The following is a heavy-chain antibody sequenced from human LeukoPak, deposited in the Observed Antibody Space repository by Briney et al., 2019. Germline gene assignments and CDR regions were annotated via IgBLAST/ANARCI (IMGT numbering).Heavy chain of an antibody. V-gene: IGHV1-69*06. D-gene: IGHD1-26*01. CDR1: GYTFTGYY. CDR3: ASEGNSGSQNY. Sequence: ASVKVSCKASGYTFTGYYMHWVRQAPGQGLEWMGGIIPIFGTANYAQKFQGRVTITADKSTSTAYMELSSLRSEDTAVYYCASEGNSGSQNYWGQGTLVTVSS. J-gene: IGHJ4*02. CDR2: IIPIFGTA.